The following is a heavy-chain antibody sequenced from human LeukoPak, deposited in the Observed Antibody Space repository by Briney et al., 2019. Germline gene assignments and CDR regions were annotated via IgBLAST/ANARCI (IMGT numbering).Heavy chain of an antibody. J-gene: IGHJ4*02. Sequence: KPSETLSLTCTVSGGSISSYYWSWIRQPPGKGLEWIGEINHSGSTNYNPSLKSRVTISVDTSKNQFSLKLSSVTAADTAVYYCARGRNYYDSSGSLGDFDYWGQGTLVTVSS. V-gene: IGHV4-34*01. CDR2: INHSGST. CDR3: ARGRNYYDSSGSLGDFDY. CDR1: GGSISSYY. D-gene: IGHD3-22*01.